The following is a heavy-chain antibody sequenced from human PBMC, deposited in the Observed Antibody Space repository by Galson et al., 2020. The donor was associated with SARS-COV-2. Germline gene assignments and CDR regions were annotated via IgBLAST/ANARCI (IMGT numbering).Heavy chain of an antibody. Sequence: TGGSLRPPCAASGFTFSRYGMHWVRQAPGKGLEWVPVISYDGSNKYYADSVKGRLTIPRDTSKNTLYLQMNSLRAEDTAVYYCAKDHRVLLWFGQYGMDVWGQGTTVTVSS. CDR2: ISYDGSNK. CDR3: AKDHRVLLWFGQYGMDV. CDR1: GFTFSRYG. V-gene: IGHV3-30*18. J-gene: IGHJ6*02. D-gene: IGHD3-10*01.